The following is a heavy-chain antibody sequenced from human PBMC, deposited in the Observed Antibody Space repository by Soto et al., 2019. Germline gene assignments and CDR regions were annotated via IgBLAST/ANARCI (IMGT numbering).Heavy chain of an antibody. Sequence: GGSLRLSCAASGFTFSSYAMSWVRQAPGKGLEWVSAISGSGGSTYYADSVKGRFTISRDNSKNTLYLQMNSLRAEDTAVYYCARESCSGGSCYSGYYYGMDVWGQGTTVTVSS. D-gene: IGHD2-15*01. V-gene: IGHV3-23*01. CDR2: ISGSGGST. CDR3: ARESCSGGSCYSGYYYGMDV. J-gene: IGHJ6*02. CDR1: GFTFSSYA.